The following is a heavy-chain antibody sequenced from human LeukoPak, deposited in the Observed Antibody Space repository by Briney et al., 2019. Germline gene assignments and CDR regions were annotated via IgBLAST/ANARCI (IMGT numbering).Heavy chain of an antibody. CDR3: ARGAGSGSYYNVYYYYYMDV. CDR1: GYTFTSYG. V-gene: IGHV1-18*01. J-gene: IGHJ6*03. D-gene: IGHD3-10*01. CDR2: ISAYNGNT. Sequence: ASVKVSCKASGYTFTSYGIGWVRQAPGQGLEWMGWISAYNGNTNYAQKLQGSVTMTTDTSTSTAYMELRSLRSDDTAMYYCARGAGSGSYYNVYYYYYMDVWGKGTTVTVSS.